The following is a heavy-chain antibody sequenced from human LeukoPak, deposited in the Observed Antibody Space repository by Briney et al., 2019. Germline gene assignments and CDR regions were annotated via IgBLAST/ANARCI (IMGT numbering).Heavy chain of an antibody. V-gene: IGHV1-18*01. J-gene: IGHJ4*02. CDR3: TRDLGQWLIQGIFFDY. CDR1: GYTFTDFG. Sequence: ASVKVSCKASGYTFTDFGISWVRQAPGQGLEWMGWISAYNGDTKYAQNVQGRVSMTTGISTSTAYMEVRSLRSDDTAVYYCTRDLGQWLIQGIFFDYWGQGALVTVSS. D-gene: IGHD6-19*01. CDR2: ISAYNGDT.